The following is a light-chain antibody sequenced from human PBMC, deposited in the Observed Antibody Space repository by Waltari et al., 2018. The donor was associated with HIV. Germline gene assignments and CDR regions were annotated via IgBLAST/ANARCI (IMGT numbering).Light chain of an antibody. V-gene: IGKV3-20*01. CDR2: AAS. J-gene: IGKJ2*01. CDR1: QSVSTY. Sequence: EIVLTQSPATLSLSPGERATLSCRASQSVSTYLAWYQQKPGQAPRLLIYAASTRATAIPDRFSGSGSGTDFTLTISRLEPEDFAVYYCQQYGTSPYTFGQGTKVEI. CDR3: QQYGTSPYT.